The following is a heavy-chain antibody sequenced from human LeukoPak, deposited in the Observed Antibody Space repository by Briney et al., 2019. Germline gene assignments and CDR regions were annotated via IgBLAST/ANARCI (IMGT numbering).Heavy chain of an antibody. CDR1: GFNVSNNY. Sequence: PGGSLRLSCAASGFNVSNNYMSWVRQAPGKGLEWVSVIYRGGSTYYVDSVKGRFTMSRDNSKNTVYLQMDSLRAEDTAVYYCARGAQPVYNWNDGWIPGAFDIWGQGTMVTVSS. CDR3: ARGAQPVYNWNDGWIPGAFDI. CDR2: IYRGGST. D-gene: IGHD1-20*01. V-gene: IGHV3-53*01. J-gene: IGHJ3*02.